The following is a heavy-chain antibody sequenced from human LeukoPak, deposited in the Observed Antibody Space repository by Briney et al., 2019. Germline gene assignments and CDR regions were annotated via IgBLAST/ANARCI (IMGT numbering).Heavy chain of an antibody. CDR2: INPNSGGT. CDR3: AREGDSSSRGVRFDP. Sequence: ASVKVSCKASGYTFTGYYMHWVRQAPGQGLEWMGWINPNSGGTNYAQKFQGRVTMTRDTSISAAYMELSRLGSDDTAVYYCAREGDSSSRGVRFDPWGQGTLVTVSS. V-gene: IGHV1-2*02. J-gene: IGHJ5*02. CDR1: GYTFTGYY. D-gene: IGHD6-13*01.